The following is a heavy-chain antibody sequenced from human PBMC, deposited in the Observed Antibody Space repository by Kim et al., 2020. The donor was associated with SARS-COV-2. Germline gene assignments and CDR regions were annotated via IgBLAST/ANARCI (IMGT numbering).Heavy chain of an antibody. CDR2: ISGSGGST. J-gene: IGHJ4*02. CDR3: AKAGSSGWYNFDY. Sequence: GGSLRLSCAASGFTFSIYAMSWVRQAPGKGLEWVSAISGSGGSTYYADSVKGRFTISRDNSKNTLYLQMNSLRAEDTAVYYCAKAGSSGWYNFDYWGQGTLVTVSS. CDR1: GFTFSIYA. D-gene: IGHD6-19*01. V-gene: IGHV3-23*01.